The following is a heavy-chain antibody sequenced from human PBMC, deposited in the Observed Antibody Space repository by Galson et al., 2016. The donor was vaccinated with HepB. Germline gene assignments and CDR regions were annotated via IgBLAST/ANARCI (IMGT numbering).Heavy chain of an antibody. CDR2: IFYTGST. CDR1: GASITSSTYY. J-gene: IGHJ4*02. V-gene: IGHV4-39*01. D-gene: IGHD6-13*01. CDR3: ASYSNSWGGRFDY. Sequence: SETLSLTCTVSGASITSSTYYWGWLRQSPGKGLEWIGTIFYTGSTYYNPSLKGRVTISVDTFRNQMSLNLGSVTAADTAVYFCASYSNSWGGRFDYWGRGTPVTVSS.